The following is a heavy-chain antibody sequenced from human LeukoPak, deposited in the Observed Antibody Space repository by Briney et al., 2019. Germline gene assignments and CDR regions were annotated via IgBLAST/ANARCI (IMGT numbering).Heavy chain of an antibody. CDR3: ARGTRVDYVLRYFDWFSDYYYMDV. J-gene: IGHJ6*03. D-gene: IGHD3-9*01. CDR1: GGSFSGYY. CDR2: INESGST. Sequence: PSETLSLTCGVSGGSFSGYYWSWIRQSPGKGLEWIGEINESGSTDYNPSLKSRVTISVDTSKNQFSLKLSSVTAADTAVYYCARGTRVDYVLRYFDWFSDYYYMDVWGKGTTVTVSS. V-gene: IGHV4-34*01.